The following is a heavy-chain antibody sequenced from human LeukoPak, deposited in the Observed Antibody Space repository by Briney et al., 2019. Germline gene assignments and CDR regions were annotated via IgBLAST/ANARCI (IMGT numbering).Heavy chain of an antibody. Sequence: GGSLRLSCAASGFTFSSYAMSWVRQAPGKGLEWVSAISGVGGSTYYADSVKGRFTISRDNSKNTLYLQMNSLRAEDTAVYYCAKWEAARPRGHYYYMDVWGKGTTVTVSS. J-gene: IGHJ6*03. CDR3: AKWEAARPRGHYYYMDV. D-gene: IGHD6-6*01. CDR1: GFTFSSYA. V-gene: IGHV3-23*01. CDR2: ISGVGGST.